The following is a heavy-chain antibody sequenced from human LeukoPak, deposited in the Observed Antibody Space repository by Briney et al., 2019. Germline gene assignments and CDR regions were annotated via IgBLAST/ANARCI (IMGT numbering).Heavy chain of an antibody. CDR3: ATRDTRGLVGGLDY. D-gene: IGHD1-26*01. V-gene: IGHV5-51*01. CDR1: GYSFNTYW. CDR2: IYPGDSDT. Sequence: VESLKISCKGSGYSFNTYWIAWVRQMPGKGLEWMGIIYPGDSDTRYSPSFQGQVTISADKSISTAYLQWSSLKASDTAIYYCATRDTRGLVGGLDYWGQGTLVTVSS. J-gene: IGHJ4*02.